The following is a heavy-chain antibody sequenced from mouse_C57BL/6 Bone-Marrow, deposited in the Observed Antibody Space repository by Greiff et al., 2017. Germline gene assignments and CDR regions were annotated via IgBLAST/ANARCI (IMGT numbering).Heavy chain of an antibody. CDR3: ARRYYYGSREDWYFDV. J-gene: IGHJ1*03. CDR2: INPNNGGT. CDR1: GYTFTDYY. Sequence: EVQLQQSGPELVKPGASVKISCKASGYTFTDYYMNWVKQSHGKSLEWIGDINPNNGGTSYNQKFKGKATLTVDKSSSTAYMELRSLTSEDSAVYYCARRYYYGSREDWYFDVWGTGTTVTVSS. D-gene: IGHD1-1*01. V-gene: IGHV1-26*01.